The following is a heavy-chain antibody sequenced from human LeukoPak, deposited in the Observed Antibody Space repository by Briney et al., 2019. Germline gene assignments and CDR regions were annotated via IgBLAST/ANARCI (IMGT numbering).Heavy chain of an antibody. V-gene: IGHV1-18*01. CDR1: GYTFTSYG. D-gene: IGHD4-17*01. Sequence: GASVKVSCKASGYTFTSYGISWVRQAPGQGLEWMGWISAYNGNTNYAQKLQGRVTMTTDTSTSTAYMELRSLRSDDTAVYYCARDKGPLYGDHVGSYWGQGTLVTVSS. CDR2: ISAYNGNT. J-gene: IGHJ4*02. CDR3: ARDKGPLYGDHVGSY.